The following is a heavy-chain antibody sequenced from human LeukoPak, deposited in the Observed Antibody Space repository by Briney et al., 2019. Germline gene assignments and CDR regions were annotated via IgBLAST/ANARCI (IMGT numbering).Heavy chain of an antibody. CDR3: ATDRGAYSGGAFDI. Sequence: GASVKVSCKASGYTFTDYYMHWVQQAPGKGLEWMGRVDPEDGETIYAEKFQGRVTITADTSTDTAYMELSSLRSEDTAVYYCATDRGAYSGGAFDIWGQGTMVTVSS. CDR2: VDPEDGET. V-gene: IGHV1-69-2*01. CDR1: GYTFTDYY. J-gene: IGHJ3*02. D-gene: IGHD3-10*01.